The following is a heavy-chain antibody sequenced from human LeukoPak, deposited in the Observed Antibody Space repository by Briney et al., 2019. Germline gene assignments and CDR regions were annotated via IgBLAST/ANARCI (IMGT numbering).Heavy chain of an antibody. D-gene: IGHD3-22*01. J-gene: IGHJ4*02. Sequence: ASVKVSCKASGYTSTSYYMHWVRQAPGQGLEWMGWISAFNGNTNYAQKLQGRVTMTTDTSTSTAYMELRSLRSDDTAVYYCARAHNYYDSSGYYPQLLGFDYWGQGTLVTVSS. V-gene: IGHV1-18*01. CDR1: GYTSTSYY. CDR2: ISAFNGNT. CDR3: ARAHNYYDSSGYYPQLLGFDY.